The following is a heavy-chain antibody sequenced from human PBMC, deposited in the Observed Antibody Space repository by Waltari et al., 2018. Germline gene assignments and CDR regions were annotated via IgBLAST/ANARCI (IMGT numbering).Heavy chain of an antibody. D-gene: IGHD1-26*01. CDR1: GYSFPAYH. CDR3: ARDPGPIVGAPDY. Sequence: QVQLVQSGPEVKKPGASVKVSCQASGYSFPAYHLHWVRQTPGQGLEWLGWINPKNGDTGYAQNFLGRVTMTRDTSINTVYMDLSGLRSDDTAVFYCARDPGPIVGAPDYWGQGTLVTVSS. CDR2: INPKNGDT. V-gene: IGHV1-2*02. J-gene: IGHJ4*02.